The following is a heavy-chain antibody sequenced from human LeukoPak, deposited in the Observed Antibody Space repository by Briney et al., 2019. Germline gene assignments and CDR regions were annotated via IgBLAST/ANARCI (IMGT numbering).Heavy chain of an antibody. J-gene: IGHJ3*02. Sequence: SETLSLTCTVSGYSISSGYYWGWIRQPPGKGLEWIGSIYYSGSTYYNPSLKSRVTISVDTSKNQFSLKLSSVTAADTAVYYCARGTGNYDFWSGYFVDAFDIWGQGTMVTVSS. CDR2: IYYSGST. CDR3: ARGTGNYDFWSGYFVDAFDI. CDR1: GYSISSGYY. D-gene: IGHD3-3*01. V-gene: IGHV4-38-2*02.